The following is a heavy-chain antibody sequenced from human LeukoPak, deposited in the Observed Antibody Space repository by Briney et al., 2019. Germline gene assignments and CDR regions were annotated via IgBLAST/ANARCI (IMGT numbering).Heavy chain of an antibody. D-gene: IGHD5-18*01. V-gene: IGHV3-74*01. Sequence: GGSLRLSCAASGFTFTTYWMHWVRQAPGKGLVWVSHINSDGSITSYADSVKGRFTISRDNAKNTLCLQMNSLRAEDTAVYYCARDAVDTANAVWGQGTTVTVSS. CDR1: GFTFTTYW. CDR3: ARDAVDTANAV. J-gene: IGHJ6*02. CDR2: INSDGSIT.